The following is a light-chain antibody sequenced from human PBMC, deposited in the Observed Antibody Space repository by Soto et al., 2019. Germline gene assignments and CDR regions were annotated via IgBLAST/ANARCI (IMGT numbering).Light chain of an antibody. J-gene: IGKJ1*01. CDR1: QSIRSS. CDR3: QQYSDWTT. Sequence: EIVMTQSPATLSVSPGERATLSCRASQSIRSSVAWFQQKPGQAPRLLIYAASTRATGISARFSGSGSGTQFTLTASILQSEDFAVYYCQQYSDWTTFGQGSKGDTK. CDR2: AAS. V-gene: IGKV3-15*01.